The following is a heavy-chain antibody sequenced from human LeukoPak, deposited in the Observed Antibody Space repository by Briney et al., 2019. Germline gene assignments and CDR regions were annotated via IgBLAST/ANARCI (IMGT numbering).Heavy chain of an antibody. Sequence: PGGSLRLSCAASGFTFSTYAMNWVRQAPGRGLEWVSVIAGNSVTIRYADSVKGRFIISRDNSKNTLYVQMNSLRAEDTAVYYCVLGHYGGLFDNWGQGTLVSVSS. CDR3: VLGHYGGLFDN. CDR2: IAGNSVTI. D-gene: IGHD4-23*01. V-gene: IGHV3-23*01. CDR1: GFTFSTYA. J-gene: IGHJ4*02.